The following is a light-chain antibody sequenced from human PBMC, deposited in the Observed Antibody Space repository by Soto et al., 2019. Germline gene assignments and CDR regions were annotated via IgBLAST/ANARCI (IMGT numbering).Light chain of an antibody. V-gene: IGLV2-14*01. CDR1: GSDLGGYNY. Sequence: QSALTQPASVSGSPGQSITISCTGTGSDLGGYNYVSWYQQHPGKAPKLMIYDVNNRPSGVSNRFSASKSGNTASLTISGLQAEDEADYYCSSFTSSSTVVFGGGTKLTFL. CDR3: SSFTSSSTVV. CDR2: DVN. J-gene: IGLJ2*01.